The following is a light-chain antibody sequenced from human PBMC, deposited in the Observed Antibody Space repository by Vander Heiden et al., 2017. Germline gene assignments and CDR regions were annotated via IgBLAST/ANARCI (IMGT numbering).Light chain of an antibody. J-gene: IGKJ2*01. Sequence: EIVLTQSPATLSLSPGERATLSYRASQSVSSYLAWYQQKPGQAPRLLIYDASNRATGIPARFSGSGYGTDFTLTISSLEPEDFAVYYCQQRINGPPLYTFGQGTKLEIK. V-gene: IGKV3-11*01. CDR3: QQRINGPPLYT. CDR1: QSVSSY. CDR2: DAS.